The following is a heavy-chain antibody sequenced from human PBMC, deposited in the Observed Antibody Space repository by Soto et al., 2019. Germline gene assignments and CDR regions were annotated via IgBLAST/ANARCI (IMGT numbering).Heavy chain of an antibody. CDR1: GYIFTGYF. V-gene: IGHV1-2*06. CDR3: VRWGYGYNSLEF. J-gene: IGHJ4*03. CDR2: ITPNSGDT. Sequence: ASVKVSCKTSGYIFTGYFIHWVRQTPGQGLQWLGRITPNSGDTKYGQTFQGRVTLTRDTSASTAYMELSGLRADDTALYYCVRWGYGYNSLEFWGQGTLVTVSS. D-gene: IGHD4-17*01.